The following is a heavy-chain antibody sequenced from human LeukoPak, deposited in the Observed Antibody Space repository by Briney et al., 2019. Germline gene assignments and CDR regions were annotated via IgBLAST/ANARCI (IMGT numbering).Heavy chain of an antibody. D-gene: IGHD3-10*01. CDR1: GFTFSSYG. V-gene: IGHV3-48*04. Sequence: GGTLRLSCAASGFTFSSYGMSWVRQTPGKGLEWVSYISSSGSTIYYADSVKGRFTISRDNAKNSLYLQMNSLRAEDTAVYYCARDAGVRGVPYYYMDVWGKGTTVTISS. J-gene: IGHJ6*03. CDR2: ISSSGSTI. CDR3: ARDAGVRGVPYYYMDV.